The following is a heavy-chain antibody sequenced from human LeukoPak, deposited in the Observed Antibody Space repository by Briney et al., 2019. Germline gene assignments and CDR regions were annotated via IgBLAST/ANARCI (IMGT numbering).Heavy chain of an antibody. Sequence: ASVKVSCKASGYTFNNYGITWVRQAPGQGLEWMGWISTYNGNTNYAQKLQGRVTMTTDTSTSTAYMEPRSLRSDDTAVYHCARDQLSRGVWFDPWGQGTLVTVSS. CDR1: GYTFNNYG. D-gene: IGHD1-1*01. CDR3: ARDQLSRGVWFDP. J-gene: IGHJ5*02. CDR2: ISTYNGNT. V-gene: IGHV1-18*01.